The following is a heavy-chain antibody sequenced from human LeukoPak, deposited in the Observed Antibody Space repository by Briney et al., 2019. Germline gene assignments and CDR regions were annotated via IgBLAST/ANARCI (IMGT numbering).Heavy chain of an antibody. D-gene: IGHD1-14*01. J-gene: IGHJ6*03. Sequence: GGSLRLSCAASGFTFSTYSMNWVRQAPGKGLEWVSSISGTSSYIYYADSVKGRFTISRDNAKNSLSLQMNSLRAEDTAVYYCARDYRYYMDVWGKGTTVTVSS. CDR3: ARDYRYYMDV. V-gene: IGHV3-21*01. CDR2: ISGTSSYI. CDR1: GFTFSTYS.